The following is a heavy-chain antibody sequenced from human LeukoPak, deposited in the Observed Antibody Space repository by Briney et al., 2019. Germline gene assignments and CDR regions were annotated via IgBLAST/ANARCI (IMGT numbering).Heavy chain of an antibody. D-gene: IGHD3-22*01. V-gene: IGHV4-34*01. CDR3: ARGQHGAIVVGSLDY. Sequence: SETLSLTCAVYGGSFSGYYWSWIRQPPGKGLEWIGEINHSGSTNYNPSLKSRVTISVDTSKNQFSLKLSSATAADTAVYYCARGQHGAIVVGSLDYWGQGTLVTVSS. CDR2: INHSGST. J-gene: IGHJ4*02. CDR1: GGSFSGYY.